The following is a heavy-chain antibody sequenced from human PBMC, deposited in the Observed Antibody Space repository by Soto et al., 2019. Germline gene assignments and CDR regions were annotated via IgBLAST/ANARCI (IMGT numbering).Heavy chain of an antibody. Sequence: QVQLQQSGPGLVKPSQTLSLTCAISGDSVSSNSAAWNWIRQSPSRGLEWLGRTYYRSKWYNDYAVSVKSRITINPHTSKNQFSLQLNSVTPEDTAVYYCARFFGRRYGSGTYGMDVWGQGTTVTVSS. D-gene: IGHD3-10*01. J-gene: IGHJ6*02. CDR2: TYYRSKWYN. CDR1: GDSVSSNSAA. CDR3: ARFFGRRYGSGTYGMDV. V-gene: IGHV6-1*01.